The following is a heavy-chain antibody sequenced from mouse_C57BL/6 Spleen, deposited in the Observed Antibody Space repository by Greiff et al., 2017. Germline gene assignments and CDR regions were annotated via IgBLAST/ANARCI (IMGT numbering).Heavy chain of an antibody. CDR3: TREEIYYDYVDY. Sequence: VQLQQSGAELVRPGASVTLSCKASGYTFTDYEMHWVKQTPVHGLEWIGAIDPETGGTAYNQKFKGKAILTADKSSSTAYMELRSLTSEDSAVYYCTREEIYYDYVDYWGQGTTLTVAS. CDR1: GYTFTDYE. D-gene: IGHD2-4*01. J-gene: IGHJ2*01. CDR2: IDPETGGT. V-gene: IGHV1-15*01.